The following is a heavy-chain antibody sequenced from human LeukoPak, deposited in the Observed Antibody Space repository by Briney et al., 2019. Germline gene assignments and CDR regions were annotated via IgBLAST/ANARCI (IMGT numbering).Heavy chain of an antibody. J-gene: IGHJ1*01. CDR2: IYHSGST. Sequence: SETLSLTCSVSGGSISSGMYYWGWIRQPPRKGLEWLGSIYHSGSTFYNSSLKGRVTISVDTTRNQFSLNLSFVTAADTAIYYCASIPLQTSSWFRRWKYFQHWGQGTLVTVSS. V-gene: IGHV4-39*07. CDR3: ASIPLQTSSWFRRWKYFQH. CDR1: GGSISSGMYY. D-gene: IGHD6-13*01.